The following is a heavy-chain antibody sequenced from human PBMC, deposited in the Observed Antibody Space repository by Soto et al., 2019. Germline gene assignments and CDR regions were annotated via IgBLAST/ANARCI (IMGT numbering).Heavy chain of an antibody. CDR3: ARVRTHCSGGSCYPNFDY. V-gene: IGHV4-34*01. J-gene: IGHJ4*02. Sequence: SETLSLTCAVYGGSFSGYYWSWIRQPPGKGLEWIGEINHSGSTNYNPSLKSRVTISVDTSKNQFSLKLSSVTAADTAVYYCARVRTHCSGGSCYPNFDYWGQGTLVTVSS. D-gene: IGHD2-15*01. CDR2: INHSGST. CDR1: GGSFSGYY.